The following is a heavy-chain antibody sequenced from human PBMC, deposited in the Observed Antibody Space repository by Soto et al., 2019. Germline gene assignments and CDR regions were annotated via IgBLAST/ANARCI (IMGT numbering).Heavy chain of an antibody. V-gene: IGHV4-31*03. CDR3: ARGTIFGVAPLV. CDR2: IYYSGST. J-gene: IGHJ4*02. D-gene: IGHD3-3*01. CDR1: GGSISSGGYY. Sequence: LSLTCTVSGGSISSGGYYWSWIRQHPGKGLEWIGYIYYSGSTYYNPSLKSRVTISVDTSKNQFSLKLSSVTAADTAVYYCARGTIFGVAPLVWGEGTMVTVYS.